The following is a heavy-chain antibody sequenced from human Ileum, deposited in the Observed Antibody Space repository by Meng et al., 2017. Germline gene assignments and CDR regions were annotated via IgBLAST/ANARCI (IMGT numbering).Heavy chain of an antibody. CDR3: LKGGWGSVFDH. J-gene: IGHJ4*01. D-gene: IGHD2-21*01. V-gene: IGHV3-23*01. Sequence: GESLKISCAVSGFTFSTCGMTWVRQAAGKGLECVSTIRSSYGATYYADSVKGRFTISRENSKNMIYLQMSSLRAEDTALYYCLKGGWGSVFDHWGQGTLVTVSS. CDR1: GFTFSTCG. CDR2: IRSSYGAT.